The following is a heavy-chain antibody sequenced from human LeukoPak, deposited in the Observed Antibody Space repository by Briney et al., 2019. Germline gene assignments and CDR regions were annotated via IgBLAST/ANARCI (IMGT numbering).Heavy chain of an antibody. CDR2: IIPIFGTA. V-gene: IGHV1-69*13. CDR1: GGTFSSYA. Sequence: GASVKVSCKASGGTFSSYAISWVRQAPGQGLEWMGGIIPIFGTANYAQKFQGRVTITADESTSTAYMELSSLRSEDTAVYYCAGGASLAMPYPIDYWGQGTLVTVSS. D-gene: IGHD2-2*01. CDR3: AGGASLAMPYPIDY. J-gene: IGHJ4*02.